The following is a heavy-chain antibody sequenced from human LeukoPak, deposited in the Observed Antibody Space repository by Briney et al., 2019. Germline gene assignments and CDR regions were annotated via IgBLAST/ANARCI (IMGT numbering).Heavy chain of an antibody. CDR2: IYYTGST. V-gene: IGHV4-59*01. D-gene: IGHD3-22*01. CDR3: AREYDSSGYFDY. J-gene: IGHJ4*01. CDR1: GGSISNYY. Sequence: PSETLSLTCTVSGGSISNYYWSWIRQPPGKGLEWIGYIYYTGSTNYNPSLKSRVTISVDTSKNQFSLKLSSVTAADTAVYYCAREYDSSGYFDYWGQGTLVTVSS.